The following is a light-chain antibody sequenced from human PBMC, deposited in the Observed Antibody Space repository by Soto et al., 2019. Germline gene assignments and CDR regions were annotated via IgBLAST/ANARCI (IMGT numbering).Light chain of an antibody. CDR3: PHTTDFT. J-gene: IGKJ2*01. CDR2: DVS. Sequence: DIQMTQSPSTLAASVGDTVTMTCRSSSKWLAWSPKKPGKATKLLIYDVSNLERGVPPRLSCRTSGAESTLTITGMQPEDLGTDYCPHTTDFTFGQGTKVDIK. CDR1: SSSKW. V-gene: IGKV1-5*01.